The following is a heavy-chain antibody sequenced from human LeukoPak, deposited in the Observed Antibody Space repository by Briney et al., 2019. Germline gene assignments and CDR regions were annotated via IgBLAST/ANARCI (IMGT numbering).Heavy chain of an antibody. CDR2: IQDDGAKT. CDR3: ATQTITLVVVISPFDY. J-gene: IGHJ4*02. CDR1: GFTFNTYP. Sequence: GGSLRLSCAASGFTFNTYPMHWVRQAPGKGLEWVALIQDDGAKTNYADSVRGRFTISRDNSRSTVYLQMKSLNPNATAVYYCATQTITLVVVISPFDYWGQGALVTVSS. D-gene: IGHD3-22*01. V-gene: IGHV3-30*02.